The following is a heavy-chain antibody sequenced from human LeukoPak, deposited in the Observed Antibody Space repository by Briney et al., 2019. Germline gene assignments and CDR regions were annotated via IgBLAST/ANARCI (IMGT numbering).Heavy chain of an antibody. Sequence: PSETLSLTCTVSGGSISSYYWSWIRQPPGKGLEWIGYIYYSGSTNYNPSLKSRVTISVDTSKNQFSLKLSSVIAADTAVYYCARVVDYAVFYYYYYYMDVWGKGTTVTISS. J-gene: IGHJ6*03. CDR1: GGSISSYY. CDR2: IYYSGST. V-gene: IGHV4-59*01. CDR3: ARVVDYAVFYYYYYYMDV. D-gene: IGHD4-17*01.